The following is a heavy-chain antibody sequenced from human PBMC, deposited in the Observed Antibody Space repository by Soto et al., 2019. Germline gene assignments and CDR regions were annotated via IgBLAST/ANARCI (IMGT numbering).Heavy chain of an antibody. V-gene: IGHV1-18*04. CDR1: GYPFTNFG. CDR3: ARVLPQQIAKHDS. Sequence: GASVKVSCKASGYPFTNFGISWVRQAPGQGLEWVGWVSGYNGDTVYAQKIQGRVTMTTDTSTNTAYMELRSLTSDDTAVYYCARVLPQQIAKHDSWGQGTRATVYS. CDR2: VSGYNGDT. D-gene: IGHD6-6*01. J-gene: IGHJ4*02.